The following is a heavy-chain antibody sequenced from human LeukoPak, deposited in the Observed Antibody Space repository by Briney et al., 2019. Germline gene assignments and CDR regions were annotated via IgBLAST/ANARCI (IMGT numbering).Heavy chain of an antibody. J-gene: IGHJ3*02. Sequence: SETLSLTCTVSDGSINNYYCTWIRQPPGKGLEWIGCIHYSGSTNYNPSLKSRVTISVDTSKNQFSLKLSSVTAADTAVYYCARAMRDSSGYYSVWDAFDIWGQGTMVTVSS. CDR2: IHYSGST. CDR1: DGSINNYY. CDR3: ARAMRDSSGYYSVWDAFDI. V-gene: IGHV4-59*12. D-gene: IGHD3-22*01.